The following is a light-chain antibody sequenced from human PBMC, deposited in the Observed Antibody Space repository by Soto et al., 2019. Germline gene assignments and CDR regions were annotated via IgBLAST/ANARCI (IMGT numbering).Light chain of an antibody. J-gene: IGKJ3*01. CDR3: QQYNNWPPEVT. CDR2: DAS. V-gene: IGKV3-15*01. Sequence: EIVMTQSPATLSVSPGERATLSCRASQSVSSNLAWYQQKPGQAPRLLIYDASTRATGIPARFSGSGSGTEFTLTISSLQSEDFALYYCQQYNNWPPEVTFGPGTKVDIK. CDR1: QSVSSN.